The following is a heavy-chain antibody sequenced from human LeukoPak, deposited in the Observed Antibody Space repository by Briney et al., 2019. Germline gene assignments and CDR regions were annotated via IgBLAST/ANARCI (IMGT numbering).Heavy chain of an antibody. Sequence: SETLSLTCNVSGDYITTTNYYWAWIRQPPGKGQEWIASVFYSGTTYYNPSLKSRVTISMDTSRKQISLRLTSVTATDTAIYYCARRSRLYRHETTGYHDSWGQGTLVTVSS. J-gene: IGHJ4*02. CDR1: GDYITTTNYY. CDR2: VFYSGTT. CDR3: ARRSRLYRHETTGYHDS. V-gene: IGHV4-39*01. D-gene: IGHD3-9*01.